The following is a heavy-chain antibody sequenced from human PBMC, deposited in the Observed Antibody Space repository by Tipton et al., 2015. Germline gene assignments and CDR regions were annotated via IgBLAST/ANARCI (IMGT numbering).Heavy chain of an antibody. Sequence: GSLRLSCAASGFTLGSYWMHWVRQAPGQGLVWVSRINSDGSSTNYADSVKGRFTISRDNAKNTLYLQMNSLRAEDTAVYYCARDRTLNVWGQGTTVTVSS. CDR2: INSDGSST. J-gene: IGHJ6*02. V-gene: IGHV3-74*01. CDR3: ARDRTLNV. CDR1: GFTLGSYW.